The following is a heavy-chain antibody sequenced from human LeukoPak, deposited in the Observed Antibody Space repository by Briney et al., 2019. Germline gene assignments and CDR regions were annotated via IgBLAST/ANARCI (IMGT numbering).Heavy chain of an antibody. CDR3: ARDHNFHFDY. V-gene: IGHV3-11*01. Sequence: PGGSLRPSCAASGFNFSDYYMSWLRQAPGKGLEWVSYISGSGYTIYYADSVKGRFTISRDNAKNSLYLQMTSLRAEDTAVYYCARDHNFHFDYWGQGTLVTVSS. CDR1: GFNFSDYY. CDR2: ISGSGYTI. J-gene: IGHJ4*02.